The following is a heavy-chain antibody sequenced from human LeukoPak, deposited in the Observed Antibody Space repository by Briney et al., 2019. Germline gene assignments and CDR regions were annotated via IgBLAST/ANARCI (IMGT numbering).Heavy chain of an antibody. CDR1: GYTFTFYY. Sequence: GASVKVSCKASGYTFTFYYIHWVRQAPGLGLEWMGKIHPSGGSTSYPQRFQGRVTMTRDTSTSTVYMELSSLESEDTAVYFCARDRTGYFFDDWGQGTLVTVSS. J-gene: IGHJ4*02. V-gene: IGHV1-46*01. CDR2: IHPSGGST. CDR3: ARDRTGYFFDD.